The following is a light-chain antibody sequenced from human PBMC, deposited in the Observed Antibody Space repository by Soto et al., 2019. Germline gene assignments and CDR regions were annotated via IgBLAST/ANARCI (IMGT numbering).Light chain of an antibody. V-gene: IGKV3-15*01. CDR3: QYYNNWPPSIT. Sequence: EIVMTQSPATLSVSPGERATLSCRASQSVSSNLAWYQQKPGQAPRPLIYGASTRATGIPARFSGSGSGTEFTLTISSLQSEDFAFYYCQYYNNWPPSITFGQGTRLEIK. CDR2: GAS. CDR1: QSVSSN. J-gene: IGKJ5*01.